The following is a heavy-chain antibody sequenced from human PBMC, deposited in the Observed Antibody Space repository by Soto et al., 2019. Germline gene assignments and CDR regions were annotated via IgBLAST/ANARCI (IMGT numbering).Heavy chain of an antibody. CDR1: GYSFTSYW. V-gene: IGHV5-51*01. D-gene: IGHD5-12*01. J-gene: IGHJ4*02. Sequence: EVQLVQSGAEVKKPGESLKISCKGSGYSFTSYWIGWVRQMPGKGLEWMGIIYPGDSDTRYSPSFQGQVTISADKSISTAYLQWSSLKASDTAMYYCARLSVYSGYDRTFDYWGQGTLVTVSS. CDR3: ARLSVYSGYDRTFDY. CDR2: IYPGDSDT.